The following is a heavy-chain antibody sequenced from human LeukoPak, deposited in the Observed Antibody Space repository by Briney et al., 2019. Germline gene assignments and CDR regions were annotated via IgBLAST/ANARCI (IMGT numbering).Heavy chain of an antibody. CDR1: GYTFTGYY. CDR2: INPNSGGT. V-gene: IGHV1-2*02. J-gene: IGHJ5*02. D-gene: IGHD4-11*01. CDR3: MKTTVRDNWFDP. Sequence: ASVKVSCKASGYTFTGYYMHWVRQAPGQGLEWMGWINPNSGGTNYAQKFQGRVTMTRDTSISTAYVELSRLRSDDTAVYYCMKTTVRDNWFDPWGQGTLVTVSS.